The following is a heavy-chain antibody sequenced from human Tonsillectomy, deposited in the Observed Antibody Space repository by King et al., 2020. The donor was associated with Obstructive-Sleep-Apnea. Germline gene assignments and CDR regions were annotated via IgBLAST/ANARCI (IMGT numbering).Heavy chain of an antibody. CDR3: AKEALRRDGYNSYYYYGMDV. D-gene: IGHD5-24*01. CDR2: IWYDGSNK. J-gene: IGHJ6*02. V-gene: IGHV3-33*06. CDR1: GFTFSSYG. Sequence: VQLVESGGGVVQPGRSLRLSCAASGFTFSSYGMHWVRQAPGKGLEWVAVIWYDGSNKYYADSLKGRFTISRDNSKNTLYLQMNSLRAEDKAVYYCAKEALRRDGYNSYYYYGMDVWGQGTTVTVSS.